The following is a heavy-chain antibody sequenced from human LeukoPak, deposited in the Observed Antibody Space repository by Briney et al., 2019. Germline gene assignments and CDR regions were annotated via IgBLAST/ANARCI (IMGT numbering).Heavy chain of an antibody. CDR2: ISGSGGST. J-gene: IGHJ5*02. V-gene: IGHV3-23*01. Sequence: PGGSLRLSCAASGFTFSSYAMSWVRQAPGKGLEWVSAISGSGGSTYYADSVKGRFTISRDNSKNTLYLQMNSLRAEGTAVYYCAKDSGYYDILTGYPGGDWFDPWGQGTLVTVSS. D-gene: IGHD3-9*01. CDR3: AKDSGYYDILTGYPGGDWFDP. CDR1: GFTFSSYA.